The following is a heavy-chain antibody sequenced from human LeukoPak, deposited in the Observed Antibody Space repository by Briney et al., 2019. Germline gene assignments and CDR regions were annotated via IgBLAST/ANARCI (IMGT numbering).Heavy chain of an antibody. CDR3: ARRTGNNWFDP. CDR2: IYPGDSDT. CDR1: GYSFTNYW. D-gene: IGHD1-14*01. Sequence: GESLKISCKGAGYSFTNYWIGWVCQMPGKGLEWMGIIYPGDSDTRYSPSFQGQVTISADKSINTAYLQWSSLKASETAMYYCARRTGNNWFDPWGQGTLVTVSS. J-gene: IGHJ5*02. V-gene: IGHV5-51*01.